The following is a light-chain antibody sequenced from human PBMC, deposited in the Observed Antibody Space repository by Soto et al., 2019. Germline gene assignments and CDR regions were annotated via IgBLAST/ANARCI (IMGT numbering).Light chain of an antibody. CDR2: LNSDGSH. CDR1: SGHSSYA. CDR3: QTWGTGILV. V-gene: IGLV4-69*01. J-gene: IGLJ3*02. Sequence: QSVLTQSPSASASLGASVKLTCTLSSGHSSYAIAWHQQQPEKGPRYLTKLNSDGSHSKGDGIPDRFSGSSSGAERYLTISSLQSEDEADYYCQTWGTGILVFGGGTKLTVL.